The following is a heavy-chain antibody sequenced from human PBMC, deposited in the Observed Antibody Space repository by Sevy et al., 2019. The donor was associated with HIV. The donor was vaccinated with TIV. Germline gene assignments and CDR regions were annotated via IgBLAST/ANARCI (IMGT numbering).Heavy chain of an antibody. J-gene: IGHJ4*02. D-gene: IGHD6-19*01. CDR2: IRSRAKSYET. CDR1: GFTFTGST. Sequence: GGSLRLSCAASGFTFTGSTMYWVRQASGKGLEWVARIRSRAKSYETAYAASVKGRFTISRDDSRNTAYLQMNSLKTEDTAVYYCSSQRTIAVAGHYFDYWGQGTLVTVSS. V-gene: IGHV3-73*01. CDR3: SSQRTIAVAGHYFDY.